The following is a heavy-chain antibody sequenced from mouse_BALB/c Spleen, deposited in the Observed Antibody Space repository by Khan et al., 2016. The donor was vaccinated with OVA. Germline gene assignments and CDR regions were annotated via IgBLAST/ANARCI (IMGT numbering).Heavy chain of an antibody. CDR2: IYPGNVNT. V-gene: IGHV1S56*01. D-gene: IGHD1-1*01. Sequence: QVQLQQSGPELVKPGASVRISCKASGSTFTNFYIHWVKQRPGQGLEWIGWIYPGNVNTKYNENFKGKATLTADKSSSTAYMLLSSLTSEESAVYCFARGYYYGTCAMDYWGQGTSVIVAS. CDR3: ARGYYYGTCAMDY. CDR1: GSTFTNFY. J-gene: IGHJ4*01.